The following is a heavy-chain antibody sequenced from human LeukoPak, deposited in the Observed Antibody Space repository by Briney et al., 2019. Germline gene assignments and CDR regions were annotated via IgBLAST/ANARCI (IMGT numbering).Heavy chain of an antibody. CDR1: GGSISSSSYY. CDR2: IYYSGST. Sequence: SETLSLTCTVSGGSISSSSYYWGWIRQPPGKGLEWIGSIYYSGSTYYNPSLKSRVTISVDTSKNQFSLKLSSVTAADTAVYYCARGVGEVTINPFDYWGQGTLVTVSS. CDR3: ARGVGEVTINPFDY. V-gene: IGHV4-39*07. J-gene: IGHJ4*02. D-gene: IGHD5-24*01.